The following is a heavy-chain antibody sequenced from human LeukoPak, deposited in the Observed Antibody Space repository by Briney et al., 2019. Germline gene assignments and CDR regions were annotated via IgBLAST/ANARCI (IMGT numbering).Heavy chain of an antibody. CDR3: ARVYNSGQNDY. Sequence: GGSLRLSCAASGFTFSTYTMNWVRQAPGKGLEWVSSITSGRGYIYYADSVKGRFTISRDNAKNSLYLQMNSLRAEDTALYYCARVYNSGQNDYWGQGTLVTVSS. V-gene: IGHV3-21*01. J-gene: IGHJ4*02. CDR1: GFTFSTYT. CDR2: ITSGRGYI. D-gene: IGHD6-19*01.